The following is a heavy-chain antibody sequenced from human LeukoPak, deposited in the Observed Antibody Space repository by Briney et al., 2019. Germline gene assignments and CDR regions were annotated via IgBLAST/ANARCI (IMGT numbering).Heavy chain of an antibody. CDR1: GGSITNTNY. V-gene: IGHV4-4*02. CDR3: AGQGRDYGDFDY. Sequence: SGTLSLTCGVSGGSITNTNYWTWVRQPPGKGLEWIGEVNLQGSTNYNPSLMGRVAISVDTSENHISLQLTSVTAADTAVYYCAGQGRDYGDFDYWGQGTLVTVSS. D-gene: IGHD4-17*01. J-gene: IGHJ4*02. CDR2: VNLQGST.